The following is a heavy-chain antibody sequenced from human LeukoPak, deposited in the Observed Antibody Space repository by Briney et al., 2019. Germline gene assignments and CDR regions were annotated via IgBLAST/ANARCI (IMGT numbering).Heavy chain of an antibody. Sequence: ASVKVSCKASGGTFSSYAISWVRQAPGQGLEWMGWINPNRGGTSYAQNFQGRVTMTRDTPITTAYMELSRLRSDDTAVYYCARRQIDCSTTSCYVDYWGQGTLVTVSS. D-gene: IGHD2-2*01. CDR1: GGTFSSYA. CDR2: INPNRGGT. J-gene: IGHJ4*02. V-gene: IGHV1-2*02. CDR3: ARRQIDCSTTSCYVDY.